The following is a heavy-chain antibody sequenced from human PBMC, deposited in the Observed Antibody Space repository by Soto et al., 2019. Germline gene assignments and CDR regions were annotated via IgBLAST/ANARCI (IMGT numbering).Heavy chain of an antibody. CDR3: ARDVRWGSSNWFDP. CDR1: GGSISSSNW. CDR2: IYHSGST. J-gene: IGHJ5*02. D-gene: IGHD6-6*01. Sequence: QVQLQESGPGLVKPSGTLSLTCAVSGGSISSSNWWSWVRQPPGKGLEWIGEIYHSGSTNYNPSLKSRGTKAVDNSKNQFSLKLSSVTAADTAVYYCARDVRWGSSNWFDPWGQGTLVTVSS. V-gene: IGHV4-4*02.